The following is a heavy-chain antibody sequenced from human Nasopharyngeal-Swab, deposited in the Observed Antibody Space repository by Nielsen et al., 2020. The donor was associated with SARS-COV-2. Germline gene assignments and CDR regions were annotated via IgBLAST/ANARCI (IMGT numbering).Heavy chain of an antibody. J-gene: IGHJ6*02. D-gene: IGHD2-8*01. CDR3: AKDHQLIRNYYYYDMDV. V-gene: IGHV3-30*18. CDR2: ISYDGIKK. Sequence: RQPPGKGLEWMAVISYDGIKKYYADSVKGRFTLSRDNSKNTLYLQMNSLRTEDTAVYYCAKDHQLIRNYYYYDMDVWGQGTTVTVSS.